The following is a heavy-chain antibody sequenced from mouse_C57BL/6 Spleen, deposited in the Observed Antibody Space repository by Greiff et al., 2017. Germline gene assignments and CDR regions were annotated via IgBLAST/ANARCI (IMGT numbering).Heavy chain of an antibody. J-gene: IGHJ2*01. CDR2: IDPSDSYT. CDR1: GYTFTSYW. CDR3: ASDSYGSKTLFYY. D-gene: IGHD1-1*01. V-gene: IGHV1-59*01. Sequence: QVQLQQPGAELVRPGTSVKLSCKASGYTFTSYWMHWVKQRPGQGLEWIGVIDPSDSYTNYNQKFKGKATLTVDTSSSTAYMQLSSLTSEDSAVYYCASDSYGSKTLFYYWGQGTTLTVSS.